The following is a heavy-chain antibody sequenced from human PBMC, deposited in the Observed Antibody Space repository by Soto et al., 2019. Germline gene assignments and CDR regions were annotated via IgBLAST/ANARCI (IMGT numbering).Heavy chain of an antibody. V-gene: IGHV1-69*13. D-gene: IGHD3-22*01. Sequence: SVKVSCKASGGTFSSYAISWVRQAPGQGLEWMGGIIPIFGTANYAQKFQGRVTITADESTSTAYMELSSLRSEDTAVYYCADYYYDSSGYPNWFDPWGQGTLVTVSS. CDR3: ADYYYDSSGYPNWFDP. CDR1: GGTFSSYA. J-gene: IGHJ5*02. CDR2: IIPIFGTA.